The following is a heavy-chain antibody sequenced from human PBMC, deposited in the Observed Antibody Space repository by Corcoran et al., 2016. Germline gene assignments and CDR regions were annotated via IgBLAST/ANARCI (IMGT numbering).Heavy chain of an antibody. V-gene: IGHV3-33*01. CDR3: ARSYTVNTSDYYYGMDV. D-gene: IGHD4-17*01. J-gene: IGHJ6*02. CDR2: IWYDGSNK. Sequence: VQLVESWGGVVQPGRSLRLSCAASGFTFSSYGMHWVRQAPGKGLEWVAVIWYDGSNKYYADSVKGRFTISRDNSKNTLYLQMNSLRAEDTAVYYCARSYTVNTSDYYYGMDVWGQGTTVTVSS. CDR1: GFTFSSYG.